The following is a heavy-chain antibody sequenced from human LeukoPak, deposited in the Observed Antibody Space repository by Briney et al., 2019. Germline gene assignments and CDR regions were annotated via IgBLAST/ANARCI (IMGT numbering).Heavy chain of an antibody. J-gene: IGHJ4*02. Sequence: ASVKVSCKASGYTFTTYYMHWVRQAPGQGLEWVGIINPRGGSTTYAQKFQGRVTMTRDTSTSTVYMELSSLRSDDTAVYYCARYSSGSLDYWGQGTLVTVSS. D-gene: IGHD6-19*01. CDR3: ARYSSGSLDY. CDR2: INPRGGST. V-gene: IGHV1-46*01. CDR1: GYTFTTYY.